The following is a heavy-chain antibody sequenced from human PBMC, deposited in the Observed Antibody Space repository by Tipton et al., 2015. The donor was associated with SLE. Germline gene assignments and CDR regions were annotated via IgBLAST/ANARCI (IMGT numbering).Heavy chain of an antibody. V-gene: IGHV5-51*01. CDR1: GYSFTSYW. J-gene: IGHJ4*01. CDR2: IFPGDSNT. CDR3: AGHWGGSGGGSWGGVGY. D-gene: IGHD2-15*01. Sequence: VQLVQSGAEVKKPGDSLKISCKGSGYSFTSYWIGWVRQMPGKGLEWMGIIFPGDSNTRYTPSFQGQVTISADKSISTAYLRWGSLKASDTAMYYCAGHWGGSGGGSWGGVGYWGQGSLVTVSS.